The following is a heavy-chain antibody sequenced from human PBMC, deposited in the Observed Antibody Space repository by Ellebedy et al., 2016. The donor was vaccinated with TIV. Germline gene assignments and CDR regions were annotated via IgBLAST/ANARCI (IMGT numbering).Heavy chain of an antibody. D-gene: IGHD3-22*01. Sequence: MPSETLSLTCAVYGGSFSDYYWSWIRQSPGKGLEWIGEVGHNGRTNYNPSLKSRVTISVDPSKNQFSLEMSSVAAADTAIYYCARAHLDYAYDSFGYGRVVRKPGGWLDPWGQGILVTVSS. CDR1: GGSFSDYY. J-gene: IGHJ5*02. CDR2: VGHNGRT. CDR3: ARAHLDYAYDSFGYGRVVRKPGGWLDP. V-gene: IGHV4-34*01.